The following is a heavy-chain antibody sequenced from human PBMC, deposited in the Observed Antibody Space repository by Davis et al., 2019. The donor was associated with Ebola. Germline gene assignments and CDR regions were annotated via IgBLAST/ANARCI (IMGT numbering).Heavy chain of an antibody. Sequence: PGGSLRLSCAASGITFSRHSMHWVRQAPGKGLEWVASSSGTGGNTYYADSVKGRFTVSRDHSKNTLYLQMNSLRADDTAVYFCAKEAVGVYAFDIWGQGTMVTVSS. V-gene: IGHV3-23*01. D-gene: IGHD5/OR15-5a*01. CDR1: GITFSRHS. CDR2: SSGTGGNT. J-gene: IGHJ3*02. CDR3: AKEAVGVYAFDI.